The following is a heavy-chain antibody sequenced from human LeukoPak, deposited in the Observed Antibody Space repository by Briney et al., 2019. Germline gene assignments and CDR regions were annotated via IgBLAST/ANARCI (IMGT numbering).Heavy chain of an antibody. V-gene: IGHV3-23*01. Sequence: GGSLRLSCAASGFTFSNYAMSWVRQAPGKGLEWVSAISGSGGSTYYADSVKGRFTISRDDSKNTLYLQMNSLRAEDTAVYCCAKDITMVRGVGNDAFDIWGQGTMVTVSS. CDR2: ISGSGGST. D-gene: IGHD3-10*01. CDR3: AKDITMVRGVGNDAFDI. CDR1: GFTFSNYA. J-gene: IGHJ3*02.